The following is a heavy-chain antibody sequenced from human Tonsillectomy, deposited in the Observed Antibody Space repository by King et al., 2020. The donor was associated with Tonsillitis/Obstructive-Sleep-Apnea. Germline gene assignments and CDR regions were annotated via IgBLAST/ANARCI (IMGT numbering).Heavy chain of an antibody. V-gene: IGHV3-20*04. CDR2: INWNGGST. D-gene: IGHD3-22*01. Sequence: VQLVESGGGVVRPGGSLRLSCAASGFTFDDYGMSWVRQAPGKGLEWVSGINWNGGSTGYADSVKGRFTISRDNAKNSLYLQMNSLRAEATALYYCARDFGYYDSSGYYLYYFDYWGQGPLVTVSS. J-gene: IGHJ4*02. CDR3: ARDFGYYDSSGYYLYYFDY. CDR1: GFTFDDYG.